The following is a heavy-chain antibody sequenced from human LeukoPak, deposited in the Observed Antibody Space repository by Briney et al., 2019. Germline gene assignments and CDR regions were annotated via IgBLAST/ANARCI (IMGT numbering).Heavy chain of an antibody. V-gene: IGHV3-33*01. Sequence: PGRSLRLSCAASGFTFSSYGMHWVRQAPGKGLEWVAVIWYDGSNKYYADSVKGRFTISRDNSKNTLYLQMNSLRAEDTAVYYCARVPVATRAFDYWGRGTLVTVSS. CDR3: ARVPVATRAFDY. CDR1: GFTFSSYG. D-gene: IGHD5-12*01. CDR2: IWYDGSNK. J-gene: IGHJ4*02.